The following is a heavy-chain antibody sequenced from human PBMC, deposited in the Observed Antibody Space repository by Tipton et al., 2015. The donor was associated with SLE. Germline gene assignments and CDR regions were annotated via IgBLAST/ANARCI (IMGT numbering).Heavy chain of an antibody. D-gene: IGHD2/OR15-2a*01. Sequence: SLRLSCAASGFTSSSYWVHWVRQAPEKGLVWVSRIDSDGTYTDYADFVKGRFTISRDNAKNSLYLQTNSLRVEDTAVYYCARGKYYFDYWGQGALVTVSS. V-gene: IGHV3-74*01. CDR2: IDSDGTYT. J-gene: IGHJ4*02. CDR3: ARGKYYFDY. CDR1: GFTSSSYW.